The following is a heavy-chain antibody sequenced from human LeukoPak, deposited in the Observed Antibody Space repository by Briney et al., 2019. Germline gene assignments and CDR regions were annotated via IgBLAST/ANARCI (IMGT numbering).Heavy chain of an antibody. D-gene: IGHD2-2*01. CDR2: IYHTGSA. CDR1: GYSFTGGHY. CDR3: ARYCTSTTCILRGFDY. J-gene: IGHJ4*02. Sequence: SEALSLTCSVSGYSFTGGHYWGWIRQPPGKGLEWIANIYHTGSAHYNPSLKSRVTISVDTSKNQFSLKLSSVTAADTAVYYCARYCTSTTCILRGFDYWGQGTLVTVSS. V-gene: IGHV4-38-2*01.